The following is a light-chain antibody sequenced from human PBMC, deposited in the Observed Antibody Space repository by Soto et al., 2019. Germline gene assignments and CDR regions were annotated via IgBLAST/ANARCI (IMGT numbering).Light chain of an antibody. V-gene: IGLV1-51*01. CDR2: DND. J-gene: IGLJ2*01. Sequence: QSVLTQPPSVSAAPGQKVTISCSGSSSNIGHNYVCWYQHLPGTAPELLIFDNDKRPSGIPDRFSGSKSGTSATLGITGLQAGDEADYYCGTWDSSLSVGLFGGGTKLTVL. CDR3: GTWDSSLSVGL. CDR1: SSNIGHNY.